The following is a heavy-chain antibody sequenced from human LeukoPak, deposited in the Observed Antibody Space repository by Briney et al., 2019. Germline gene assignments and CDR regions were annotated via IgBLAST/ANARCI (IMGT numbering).Heavy chain of an antibody. CDR3: ARDTQTRYLGWFDP. CDR1: GGSISSGGYY. V-gene: IGHV4-31*11. J-gene: IGHJ5*02. CDR2: IYYSGST. D-gene: IGHD1-14*01. Sequence: SETLSLTCAVSGGSISSGGYYWSWIRQHPGKGLEWIGYIYYSGSTYYNPSLKSRVTISVDTSRNQFSLELSSVTAADTAVYYCARDTQTRYLGWFDPWGQGTLVTVSS.